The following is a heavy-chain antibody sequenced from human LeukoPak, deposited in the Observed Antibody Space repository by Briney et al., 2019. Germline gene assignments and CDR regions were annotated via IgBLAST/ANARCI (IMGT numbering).Heavy chain of an antibody. D-gene: IGHD2-8*01. CDR3: VFDPRGVPNFDY. CDR1: GGSFSCYY. CDR2: INHSGST. V-gene: IGHV4-34*01. Sequence: SETLSLTCAVYGGSFSCYYWSWIRQPPGKGLEWIGEINHSGSTNYNPSLKSRVTISVDTSKNQFSLKLSSVTAADTAVYYCVFDPRGVPNFDYWGQGTLVTVSS. J-gene: IGHJ4*02.